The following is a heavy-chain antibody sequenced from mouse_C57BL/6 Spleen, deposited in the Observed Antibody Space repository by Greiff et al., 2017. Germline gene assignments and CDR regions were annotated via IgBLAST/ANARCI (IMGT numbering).Heavy chain of an antibody. CDR3: ALYYDYDEGFDY. V-gene: IGHV1-69*01. CDR2: IDPSDSYT. CDR1: GYTFTSYW. J-gene: IGHJ2*01. D-gene: IGHD2-4*01. Sequence: VQLQQPGAELVMPGASVKLSCKASGYTFTSYWMHWVKQRPGQGLEWIGEIDPSDSYTNYNQKFKGKSTLTVDKSSSTAYMQLSSLTSEDSAVYYCALYYDYDEGFDYWGQGTTLTVSS.